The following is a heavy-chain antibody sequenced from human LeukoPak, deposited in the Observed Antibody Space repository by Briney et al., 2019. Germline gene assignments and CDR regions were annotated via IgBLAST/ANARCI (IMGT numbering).Heavy chain of an antibody. D-gene: IGHD4-17*01. CDR3: GRHAYGDSSAAFDI. J-gene: IGHJ3*02. Sequence: PSETLSLTRAVSGDSISSNYCWRWVRQFPGKGLEWIGEVYRRGSTSYNPSLKSRVVISIDKSKNQYSLNLNSVTAADTAMYYCGRHAYGDSSAAFDIWGQGTMVIVSS. CDR2: VYRRGST. V-gene: IGHV4-4*02. CDR1: GDSISSNYC.